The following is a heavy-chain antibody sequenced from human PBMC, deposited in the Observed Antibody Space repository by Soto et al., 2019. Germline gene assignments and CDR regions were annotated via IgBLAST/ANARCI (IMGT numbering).Heavy chain of an antibody. V-gene: IGHV1-58*02. Sequence: SVKVSCKASGFTFTSSAMQWVRQARGQRLEWIGWIVVGSGNTNYAQKFQERVTITRDMSTSTAYMELSSLRSEDTAVYYCAADLGLTYYDFWSGYYTGGAFDIWGQGTMVNVS. J-gene: IGHJ3*02. CDR2: IVVGSGNT. CDR3: AADLGLTYYDFWSGYYTGGAFDI. CDR1: GFTFTSSA. D-gene: IGHD3-3*01.